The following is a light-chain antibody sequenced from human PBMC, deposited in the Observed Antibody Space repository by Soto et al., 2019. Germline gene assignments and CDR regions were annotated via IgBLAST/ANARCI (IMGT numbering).Light chain of an antibody. Sequence: QAVVTQPPSVSAAPGQKVIISCSGSSSNLGSNYVSWYQQLPGTAPKLLIYDKNERPSGIPDRFSASKSGTSATLGITGLQTGDEADYYCGAWDHSLNVGVFGGGTKLTVL. J-gene: IGLJ3*02. CDR1: SSNLGSNY. CDR3: GAWDHSLNVGV. CDR2: DKN. V-gene: IGLV1-51*01.